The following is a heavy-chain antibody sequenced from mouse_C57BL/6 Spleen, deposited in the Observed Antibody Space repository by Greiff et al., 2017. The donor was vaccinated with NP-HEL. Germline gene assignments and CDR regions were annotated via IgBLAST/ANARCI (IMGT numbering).Heavy chain of an antibody. J-gene: IGHJ3*01. CDR2: INPSNGGT. V-gene: IGHV1-53*01. Sequence: VQLQQSGTELVKPGASVRLSYKASGYTFTSYWMHWVKQRPGQGLEWIGNINPSNGGTNYNEKFKSKATLTVDKSSSTAYMQLSSLTSEDSAVYYCASSGQLRSGFAYWGQGTLVTVSA. CDR1: GYTFTSYW. D-gene: IGHD3-2*02. CDR3: ASSGQLRSGFAY.